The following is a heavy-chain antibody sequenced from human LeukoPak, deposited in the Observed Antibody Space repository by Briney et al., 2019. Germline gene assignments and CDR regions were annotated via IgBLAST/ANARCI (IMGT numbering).Heavy chain of an antibody. CDR2: ISSSSTYI. J-gene: IGHJ4*02. Sequence: GGSLRLSCAGSDFTFSSYTMNWVRQVPGKGLEWVSSISSSSTYIYYADSVKGRFTISRDNAKNSLYLQMNSLRAEDTAIYYCARAYGDSDFDYWGQGTLVTVSS. CDR1: DFTFSSYT. V-gene: IGHV3-21*01. D-gene: IGHD4-17*01. CDR3: ARAYGDSDFDY.